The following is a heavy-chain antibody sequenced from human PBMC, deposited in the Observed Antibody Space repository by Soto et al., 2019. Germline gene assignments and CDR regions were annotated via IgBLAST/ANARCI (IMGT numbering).Heavy chain of an antibody. CDR1: GFTFSSYG. Sequence: GGSLRLSCAASGFTFSSYGMHWVRQAPGKGLEWVAVISYDGSNKYYADSVKGRFTISRDNSKNTLYLQMNSLRAEDTAVYYCAKDPFSVADDADAFDIWGQGTMVTVSS. CDR3: AKDPFSVADDADAFDI. CDR2: ISYDGSNK. V-gene: IGHV3-30*18. D-gene: IGHD6-19*01. J-gene: IGHJ3*02.